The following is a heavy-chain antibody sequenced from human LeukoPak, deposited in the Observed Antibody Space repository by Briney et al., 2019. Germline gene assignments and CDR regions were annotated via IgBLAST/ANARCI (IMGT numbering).Heavy chain of an antibody. CDR1: GYTFTGYY. CDR2: INPNSGGT. J-gene: IGHJ5*02. D-gene: IGHD3-22*01. Sequence: ASVKVSCKASGYTFTGYYMHWVRQAPGQGLEWMGRINPNSGGTNYAQKFQGRVTMTRDTSISTAYMELSRLRSDATAVYYCARDRRITMIVGGKWFDPWGQGTLVTVSS. CDR3: ARDRRITMIVGGKWFDP. V-gene: IGHV1-2*06.